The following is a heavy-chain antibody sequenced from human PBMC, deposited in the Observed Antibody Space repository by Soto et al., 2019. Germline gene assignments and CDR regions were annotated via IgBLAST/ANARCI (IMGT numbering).Heavy chain of an antibody. J-gene: IGHJ6*02. V-gene: IGHV1-18*04. Sequence: GASVKVSCKASGYTFTSYGISWVRQAPGQGLEWMGWISAYNGNTNYAQKLQGRVTMTTDTSTSTAYMELRSLRSDDTAVYYCARDNPTSLVSHYYYYGMDVWGQGTTVTVSS. CDR3: ARDNPTSLVSHYYYYGMDV. CDR2: ISAYNGNT. D-gene: IGHD6-6*01. CDR1: GYTFTSYG.